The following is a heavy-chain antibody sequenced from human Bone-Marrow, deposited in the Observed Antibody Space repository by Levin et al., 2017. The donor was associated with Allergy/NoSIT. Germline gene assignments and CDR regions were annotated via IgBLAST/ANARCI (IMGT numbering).Heavy chain of an antibody. D-gene: IGHD2/OR15-2a*01. CDR3: ARDTTGWARDC. CDR2: ISGDSRSI. Sequence: AASVKVSCTGSGFTFGNYAINWVRHAPGKGLEWVSSISGDSRSIPYADSVKGRFIISRDNAKNSVYLQMSSLTAEDTAVYYCARDTTGWARDCWGQGTLVTVSS. J-gene: IGHJ4*02. CDR1: GFTFGNYA. V-gene: IGHV3-21*06.